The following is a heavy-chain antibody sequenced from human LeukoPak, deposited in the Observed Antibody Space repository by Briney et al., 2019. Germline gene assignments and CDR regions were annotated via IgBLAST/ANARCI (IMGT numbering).Heavy chain of an antibody. D-gene: IGHD3-10*01. Sequence: GGPVRLSCAASGFTFSSYGMHWVRQAPGKGLEWVAIIWYDGSNKYYADSVKGRFTTSRENAKNSLYLQMNSLRVGDTAVYYCARGRGWGTFDIWGQGTMVTVSS. CDR1: GFTFSSYG. J-gene: IGHJ3*02. V-gene: IGHV3-33*01. CDR2: IWYDGSNK. CDR3: ARGRGWGTFDI.